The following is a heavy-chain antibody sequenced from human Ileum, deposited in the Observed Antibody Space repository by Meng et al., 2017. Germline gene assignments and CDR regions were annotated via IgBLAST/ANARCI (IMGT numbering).Heavy chain of an antibody. V-gene: IGHV3-23*01. J-gene: IGHJ4*02. D-gene: IGHD2-2*01. Sequence: GESLKISCVASGFTFSSYAMSWVRQAPGKGLEWVSTISGSDGSTYYADSVKGRFTVSRDNSKNTLYLQMNSLRAEDRAVYYCAKDQCRSTTTCYVDYWGQGTLVTVSS. CDR1: GFTFSSYA. CDR2: ISGSDGST. CDR3: AKDQCRSTTTCYVDY.